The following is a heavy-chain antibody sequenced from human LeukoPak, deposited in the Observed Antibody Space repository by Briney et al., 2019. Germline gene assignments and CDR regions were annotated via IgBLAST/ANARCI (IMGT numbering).Heavy chain of an antibody. CDR2: IYTSGST. J-gene: IGHJ4*02. CDR1: GGSFSGYY. CDR3: ARSQYYDFWSGYYTPFDY. D-gene: IGHD3-3*01. V-gene: IGHV4-59*10. Sequence: TSETLSLTCAVYGGSFSGYYWSWIRQPAGKGREWIGRIYTSGSTNYNPSLKSRVTISVDTSKNQFSLKLSSVPAADTAVYYCARSQYYDFWSGYYTPFDYWGQGTLVTVSS.